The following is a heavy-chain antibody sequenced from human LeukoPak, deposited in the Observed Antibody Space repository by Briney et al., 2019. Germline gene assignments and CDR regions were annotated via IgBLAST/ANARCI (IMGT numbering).Heavy chain of an antibody. CDR3: ARAPVYCSGSSCYPDY. D-gene: IGHD2-15*01. J-gene: IGHJ4*02. Sequence: PVGSLRLSCATSGFTFSIYGMHWVRQAPGKGLEWVAVIWYDGSNKFYADSVKGRFTISRDISKNTLYLQMNSLRAEDTAVYYCARAPVYCSGSSCYPDYWGQGTLVSVSS. CDR2: IWYDGSNK. CDR1: GFTFSIYG. V-gene: IGHV3-33*01.